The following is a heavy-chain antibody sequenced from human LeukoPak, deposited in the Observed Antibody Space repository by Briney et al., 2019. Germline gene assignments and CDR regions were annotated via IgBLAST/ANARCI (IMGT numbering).Heavy chain of an antibody. CDR1: GGTFSSYA. V-gene: IGHV1-2*02. CDR2: INPNSGVT. Sequence: ASVKVSRKASGGTFSSYAISWVRQAPGQGLEWMGWINPNSGVTNYAQKFQGRVTMTRDTSISTAYMELSRLRSDDTAVYYCARYDFWSPTAFDIWGQGTMVIVSS. D-gene: IGHD3-3*01. CDR3: ARYDFWSPTAFDI. J-gene: IGHJ3*02.